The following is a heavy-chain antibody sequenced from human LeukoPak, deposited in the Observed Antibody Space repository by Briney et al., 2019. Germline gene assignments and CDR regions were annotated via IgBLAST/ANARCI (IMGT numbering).Heavy chain of an antibody. J-gene: IGHJ4*02. CDR2: IYYSGST. D-gene: IGHD3-10*01. CDR1: GGSISSSSYY. Sequence: NPSETLSLTCTVSGGSISSSSYYWGWIRQPPGKGLEWIGSIYYSGSTYYNPSLKSRVTISVDTSKNQFSLKLSSVTAADTAVYYCARLHYGSGSYYYWGQGTLVTVSS. CDR3: ARLHYGSGSYYY. V-gene: IGHV4-39*01.